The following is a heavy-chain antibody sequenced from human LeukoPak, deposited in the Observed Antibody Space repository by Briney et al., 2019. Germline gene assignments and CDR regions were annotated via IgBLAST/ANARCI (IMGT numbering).Heavy chain of an antibody. CDR1: GFTFDDYA. V-gene: IGHV3-9*01. Sequence: GGSLRLSCAASGFTFDDYAMPWVRQAPGEGLEWVSGISWNSGSIGYADSVKGRFTISRDNAKNSLYLQMNSPRAEDTALYYCAKGRSTSLNYYYYGMDVWGQGTTVTVSS. CDR3: AKGRSTSLNYYYYGMDV. J-gene: IGHJ6*02. CDR2: ISWNSGSI. D-gene: IGHD2-2*01.